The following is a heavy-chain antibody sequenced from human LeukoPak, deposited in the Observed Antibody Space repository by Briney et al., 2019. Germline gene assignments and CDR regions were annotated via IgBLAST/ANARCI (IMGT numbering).Heavy chain of an antibody. V-gene: IGHV3-7*04. CDR1: GFSFTNFW. CDR3: ARGDAYSGDH. CDR2: IHPEGNEK. J-gene: IGHJ4*02. D-gene: IGHD2-21*01. Sequence: GGSLRLSCAVSGFSFTNFWMSWVRQAPGRGLEWVANIHPEGNEKYHVESVKGRFTISRDNTKNLLFLQMNGLRVEDAAVYYCARGDAYSGDHWGQGTLVTVSS.